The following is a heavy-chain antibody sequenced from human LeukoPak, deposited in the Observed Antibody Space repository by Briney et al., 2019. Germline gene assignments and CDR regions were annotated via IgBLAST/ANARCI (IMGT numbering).Heavy chain of an antibody. CDR3: ARGWLLLWFGEYKGGFDY. D-gene: IGHD3-10*01. Sequence: SETLSLTCTVSGGSISSYYWGWIRQPPGKGLEWIGYIYYSGSTNYNPSLKSRVTISVDTSKNQFSLKLSSVTAADTAVYYCARGWLLLWFGEYKGGFDYWGQGTLVTVSS. CDR1: GGSISSYY. CDR2: IYYSGST. J-gene: IGHJ4*02. V-gene: IGHV4-59*12.